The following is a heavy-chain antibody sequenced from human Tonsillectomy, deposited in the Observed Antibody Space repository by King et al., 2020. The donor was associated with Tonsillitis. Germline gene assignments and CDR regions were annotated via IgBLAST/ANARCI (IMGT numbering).Heavy chain of an antibody. J-gene: IGHJ3*02. D-gene: IGHD3-10*01. CDR3: ARPGGVI. CDR1: GGSISGSY. V-gene: IGHV4-59*08. CDR2: IYYSWST. Sequence: VQLQESGPGLVKPSETLSLTCTVSGGSISGSYWSWIRQPPGKGLEWIGYIYYSWSTKNNTSHHSRVTISVETSKIQFSLKLSSVTAADTSVYYCARPGGVIWGQGTMVTVSS.